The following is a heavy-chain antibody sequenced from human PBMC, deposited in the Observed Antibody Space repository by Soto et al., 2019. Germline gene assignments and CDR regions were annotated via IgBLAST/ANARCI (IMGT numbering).Heavy chain of an antibody. CDR1: GYTFTGYY. Sequence: GASVKVSCKASGYTFTGYYMSWVRQAPGQGLEWMGWINPNSGGTNYAQKFQGWVTMTRDTSISTAYMELSRLRSDDTAVYYCARDLYYYGSGSYYNGYYGMDVWGQGTMVTVSS. V-gene: IGHV1-2*04. D-gene: IGHD3-10*01. CDR3: ARDLYYYGSGSYYNGYYGMDV. J-gene: IGHJ6*02. CDR2: INPNSGGT.